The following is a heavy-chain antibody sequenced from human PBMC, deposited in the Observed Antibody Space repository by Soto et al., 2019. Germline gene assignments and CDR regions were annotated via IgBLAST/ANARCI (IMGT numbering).Heavy chain of an antibody. D-gene: IGHD6-19*01. CDR1: GFGFSDYW. V-gene: IGHV3-7*05. J-gene: IGHJ4*02. Sequence: EVQLVESGGGLVQAGGSLRLSCAASGFGFSDYWMSWVRQAPGKGLEWVANINQDESQTYYADAVKGRFTISRDNTKNSLHLQMNSLRAEDTAVYYCTRDKEWGHWLVSHWGQGALVTVSS. CDR2: INQDESQT. CDR3: TRDKEWGHWLVSH.